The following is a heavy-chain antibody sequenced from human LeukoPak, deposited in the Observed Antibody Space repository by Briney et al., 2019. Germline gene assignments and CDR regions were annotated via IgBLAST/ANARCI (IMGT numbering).Heavy chain of an antibody. J-gene: IGHJ3*02. CDR1: GDSISSGY. Sequence: PSETLSLTCAVSGDSISSGYGSWIRQPPGEGREWIGYIYYSGNTNYNPSLKARVTISVDSSKNKFSLKLNSVAAADTAVYFCARHAVGTIRAFDIWGQGTMVTVSS. CDR3: ARHAVGTIRAFDI. CDR2: IYYSGNT. V-gene: IGHV4-59*01. D-gene: IGHD1-26*01.